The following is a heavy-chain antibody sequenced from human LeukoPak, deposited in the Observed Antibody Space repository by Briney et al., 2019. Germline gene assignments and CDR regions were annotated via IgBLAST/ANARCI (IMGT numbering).Heavy chain of an antibody. V-gene: IGHV1-46*01. CDR2: INPSGGTT. CDR1: GYTFTNYY. Sequence: ASVKVSCKASGYTFTNYYLHWVRQAPGQGLAWMGIINPSGGTTRYVEKFQGRVTMTRDASASTVYMELSSLRSEDTAVYYCARGGYSESFYNPRSYGMDVWGQGTTVIVSS. CDR3: ARGGYSESFYNPRSYGMDV. D-gene: IGHD3-10*01. J-gene: IGHJ6*02.